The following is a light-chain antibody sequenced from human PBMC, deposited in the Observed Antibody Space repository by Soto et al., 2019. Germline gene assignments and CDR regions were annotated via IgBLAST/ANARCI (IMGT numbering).Light chain of an antibody. Sequence: VMSQSPATLSVSPGERATLSCRASQSVSSNLAWYEQKPGQAXXLLVYGASTRATGIPARFSGSGFGTEFTLTISSXQSEDFAVYYCQQYNNWPFTFGPGTKVDIK. J-gene: IGKJ3*01. V-gene: IGKV3-15*01. CDR1: QSVSSN. CDR2: GAS. CDR3: QQYNNWPFT.